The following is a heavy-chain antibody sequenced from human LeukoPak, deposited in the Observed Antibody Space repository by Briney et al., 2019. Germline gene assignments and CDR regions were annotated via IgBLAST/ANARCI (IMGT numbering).Heavy chain of an antibody. CDR3: ASFNWNDAAGAFAI. V-gene: IGHV1-18*01. D-gene: IGHD1-20*01. CDR1: GYTFTSYG. CDR2: ISAYNGNT. J-gene: IGHJ3*02. Sequence: ASVKVSCKASGYTFTSYGISWVRQAPGQGLEWMGWISAYNGNTNYAQKLQGRVTMTTDTSTSTAYMELRSLRSDDTAVYYCASFNWNDAAGAFAIWGQGTMVTVSS.